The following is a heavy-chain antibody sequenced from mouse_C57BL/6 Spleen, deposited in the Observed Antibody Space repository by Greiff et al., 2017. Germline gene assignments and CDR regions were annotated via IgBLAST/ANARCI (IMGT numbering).Heavy chain of an antibody. V-gene: IGHV5-4*01. CDR1: GFTFSSYA. D-gene: IGHD2-5*01. Sequence: EVKLVESGGGLVKPGGSLKLSCAASGFTFSSYAMSWVRQTPEKRLEWVATISDGGSYTYYPDNVKGRFTISRDNAKNNLYLQMSHLKSEDTAMYYCAREAYYSNYPLLCDVWGTGTTVTVSS. CDR3: AREAYYSNYPLLCDV. J-gene: IGHJ1*03. CDR2: ISDGGSYT.